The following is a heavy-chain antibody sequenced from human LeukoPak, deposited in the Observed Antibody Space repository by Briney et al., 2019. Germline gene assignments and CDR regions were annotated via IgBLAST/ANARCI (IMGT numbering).Heavy chain of an antibody. Sequence: SQTLSLTCAISGDSVSSNSAAWNWIRQSPSRGLEWLGRTYYRSKWSNDYAVSVKSRITINPDTSKNQFSLQLNSVTPEDTAVYYCARGLVPEGHHYYYYMDVWGKGTTVTVSS. CDR1: GDSVSSNSAA. D-gene: IGHD3-9*01. J-gene: IGHJ6*03. CDR2: TYYRSKWSN. V-gene: IGHV6-1*01. CDR3: ARGLVPEGHHYYYYMDV.